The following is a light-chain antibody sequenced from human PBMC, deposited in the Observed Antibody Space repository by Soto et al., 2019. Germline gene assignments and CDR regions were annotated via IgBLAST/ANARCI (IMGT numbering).Light chain of an antibody. CDR3: CSYKTTSTPFA. V-gene: IGLV2-14*03. Sequence: QSALTQPASVSGSPGQSITISCTGTSSDIGGYNYVSWYQQHPGKAPKLMISDVSNRPSGVSNRFSGSKSGNTASLTISGLQTDDEDDYYCCSYKTTSTPFAFGTGTKLTVL. CDR1: SSDIGGYNY. CDR2: DVS. J-gene: IGLJ1*01.